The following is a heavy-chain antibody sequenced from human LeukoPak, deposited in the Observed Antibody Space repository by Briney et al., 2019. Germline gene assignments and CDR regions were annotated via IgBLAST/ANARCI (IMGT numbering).Heavy chain of an antibody. CDR2: IPGSGGAT. J-gene: IGHJ6*02. Sequence: GGSLRLSCAASGFTFSSYSMNWVRQAPGTGLERVSSIPGSGGATYYADSVRGRFSISRDSSKNTVYLQMNSLRDEDTAVYYCARARPWDSSRSYYFGMDVWGHGTTVTVSS. CDR3: ARARPWDSSRSYYFGMDV. V-gene: IGHV3-23*01. D-gene: IGHD3-22*01. CDR1: GFTFSSYS.